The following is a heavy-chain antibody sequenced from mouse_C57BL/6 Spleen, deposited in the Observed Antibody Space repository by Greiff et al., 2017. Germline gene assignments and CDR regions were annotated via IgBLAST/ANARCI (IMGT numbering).Heavy chain of an antibody. CDR3: ARSGYYGSRYFDD. D-gene: IGHD1-1*01. V-gene: IGHV1-85*01. CDR1: GYTFTSYD. J-gene: IGHJ2*01. Sequence: QVQLQQSGPELAKPGASVKLSCKASGYTFTSYDINWVKQRPGQGLEWIGWIYPRDGSTKYNEKFKGKATLTVDTSSSTAYMELHSLTSEDSAVYFCARSGYYGSRYFDDWGQGTTLTVAS. CDR2: IYPRDGST.